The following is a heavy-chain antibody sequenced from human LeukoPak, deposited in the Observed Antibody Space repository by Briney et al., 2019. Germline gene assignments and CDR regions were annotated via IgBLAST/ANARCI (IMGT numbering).Heavy chain of an antibody. Sequence: GESLMISCKGSGYSFTSYWIGWVRQMPGKGLEWMGIIYPGDSDTRYSPSFQGQVTISADKSISTAYLQWSSLKASDTAMYYCARHEDCGGDCYSVDYWGQGTLVTVSS. V-gene: IGHV5-51*01. D-gene: IGHD2-21*02. CDR3: ARHEDCGGDCYSVDY. CDR1: GYSFTSYW. J-gene: IGHJ4*02. CDR2: IYPGDSDT.